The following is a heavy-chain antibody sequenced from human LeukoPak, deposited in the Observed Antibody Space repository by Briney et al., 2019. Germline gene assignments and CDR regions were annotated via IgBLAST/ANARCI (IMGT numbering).Heavy chain of an antibody. CDR1: GFAFSNYW. Sequence: GGSLRLSCAASGFAFSNYWMTWVRQAPGKGLEWVANIKQDGSEKYYVDSMKGRFTISRDNAKNSLYLQMNSLRAEDTAVYYCARAVAGTGGRTFDYWGQGTLVTVSS. V-gene: IGHV3-7*01. CDR3: ARAVAGTGGRTFDY. J-gene: IGHJ4*02. D-gene: IGHD6-19*01. CDR2: IKQDGSEK.